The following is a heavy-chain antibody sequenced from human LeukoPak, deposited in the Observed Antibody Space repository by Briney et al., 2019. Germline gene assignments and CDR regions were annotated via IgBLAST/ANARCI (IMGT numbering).Heavy chain of an antibody. J-gene: IGHJ2*01. CDR3: ARDGRWGSYYWYFDL. V-gene: IGHV1-18*01. Sequence: EASVKVSCKASGYTFTSYGIGWVRQAPGQGLEWMGWISAYNGNTNYAQKFQGRVTITADKSTSTAYMELSSLRSEDTAVYYCARDGRWGSYYWYFDLWGRGTLVTVSS. D-gene: IGHD1-26*01. CDR2: ISAYNGNT. CDR1: GYTFTSYG.